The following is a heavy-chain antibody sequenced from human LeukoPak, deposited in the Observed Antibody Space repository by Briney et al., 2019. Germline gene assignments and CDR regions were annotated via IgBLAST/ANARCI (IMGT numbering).Heavy chain of an antibody. Sequence: ASVKVSCKASGYTFTGYYMHWVRQAPGQGLEWMGWINPNSGGTNYAQKLQGRVTMTTDTSTSTAYMELRSLRSDDTAVYYCARVGYCSSTSCPMVRTDWFDPWGQGTLVTVSS. D-gene: IGHD2-2*03. CDR2: INPNSGGT. CDR3: ARVGYCSSTSCPMVRTDWFDP. V-gene: IGHV1-2*02. CDR1: GYTFTGYY. J-gene: IGHJ5*02.